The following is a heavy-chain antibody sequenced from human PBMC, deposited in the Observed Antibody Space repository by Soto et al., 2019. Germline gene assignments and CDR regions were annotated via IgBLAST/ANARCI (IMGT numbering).Heavy chain of an antibody. CDR3: ARDWNYPVDY. D-gene: IGHD1-7*01. J-gene: IGHJ4*02. CDR1: GFTFSSYS. Sequence: EVQLVESGGGLVQPGGSLRLSCAASGFTFSSYSMNWVRQAPGKGLEWVSYISAASSTMLYADSVRGRFTISRDNAKDSLYLQTNSLRAEDTAVYYCARDWNYPVDYWGQGTLVTVSS. CDR2: ISAASSTM. V-gene: IGHV3-48*01.